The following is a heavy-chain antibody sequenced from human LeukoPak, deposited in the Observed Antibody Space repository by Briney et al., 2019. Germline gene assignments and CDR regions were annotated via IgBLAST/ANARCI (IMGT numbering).Heavy chain of an antibody. CDR1: GGSISSGSYY. J-gene: IGHJ6*03. Sequence: SQTLSLTCTASGGSISSGSYYWSWIRQPAGKGLEWIGRIYTSGSTNYNPSLKSRVTISVDTSKNQFSLKLSSVTAADTAVYYCARSGSYYPGPDYYYYYMDVWGKGTTVTVSS. CDR3: ARSGSYYPGPDYYYYYMDV. V-gene: IGHV4-61*02. D-gene: IGHD1-26*01. CDR2: IYTSGST.